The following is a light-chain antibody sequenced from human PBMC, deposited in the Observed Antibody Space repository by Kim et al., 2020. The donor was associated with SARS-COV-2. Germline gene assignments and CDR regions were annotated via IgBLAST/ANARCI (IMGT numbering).Light chain of an antibody. Sequence: GQRVTTSCSGSSSNIGSNYVYWYQQLPGTAPKLLIYSNNQRPSGVPDRFSGSKSGTSASLAISGLRSEDEADYYCAAWDDSLSGWVFGGGTQLTVL. V-gene: IGLV1-47*02. J-gene: IGLJ3*02. CDR2: SNN. CDR1: SSNIGSNY. CDR3: AAWDDSLSGWV.